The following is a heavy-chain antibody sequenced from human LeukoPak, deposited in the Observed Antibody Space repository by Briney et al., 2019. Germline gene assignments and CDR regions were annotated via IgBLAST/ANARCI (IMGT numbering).Heavy chain of an antibody. CDR3: ARGIIVATWDLDY. CDR2: INPNSGGT. D-gene: IGHD5-12*01. J-gene: IGHJ4*02. CDR1: GYTFTGYY. V-gene: IGHV1-2*02. Sequence: ASVKVSCKASGYTFTGYYMHWVRQAPGQGLEWMGWINPNSGGTNYAQKFQGRVTMTRDTSISTAYMELSRLRSDDTAVYYCARGIIVATWDLDYWGQGTLVTVSS.